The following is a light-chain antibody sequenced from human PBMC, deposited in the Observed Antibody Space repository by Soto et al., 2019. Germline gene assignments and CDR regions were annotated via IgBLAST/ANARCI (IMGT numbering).Light chain of an antibody. Sequence: DIHSTQSPSTLSASVGDRVTITCRASQSISTWLAWYQQKPGTAPKPLIYKASTLESGVPSRFSGSRSGTEFTLTVSSLQPDDFATYYCQQYNDSFPSTFGQGTKLDIK. CDR1: QSISTW. J-gene: IGKJ2*01. CDR3: QQYNDSFPST. V-gene: IGKV1-5*03. CDR2: KAS.